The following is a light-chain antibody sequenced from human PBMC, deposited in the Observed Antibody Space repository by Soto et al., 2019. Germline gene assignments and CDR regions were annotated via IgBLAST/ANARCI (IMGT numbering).Light chain of an antibody. J-gene: IGLJ1*01. CDR2: GAN. CDR1: SSDVGNYNL. CDR3: CSYAGSRTYV. Sequence: LTQPASVSGSPGQSITISCTGTSSDVGNYNLVSWYQQHPRKAPKLMIYGANKRPSGVSTRFSGSKSGNTASLTISGLQAEDEAEYYCCSYAGSRTYVFGTGTKVTVL. V-gene: IGLV2-23*01.